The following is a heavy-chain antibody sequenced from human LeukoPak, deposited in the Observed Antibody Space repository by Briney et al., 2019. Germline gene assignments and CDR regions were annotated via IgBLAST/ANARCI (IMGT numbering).Heavy chain of an antibody. CDR2: SYTSGSP. J-gene: IGHJ4*02. Sequence: PSETLSLTCTVSGGSISSYYWSWIRQPAGKGLECIWRSYTSGSPNYNPSLKGRVTMSVDTSKNQFSLKLSSVTAANTAVYYCARSGGSGFQLDNWGQGTLVTVSS. CDR1: GGSISSYY. CDR3: ARSGGSGFQLDN. D-gene: IGHD3-16*01. V-gene: IGHV4-4*07.